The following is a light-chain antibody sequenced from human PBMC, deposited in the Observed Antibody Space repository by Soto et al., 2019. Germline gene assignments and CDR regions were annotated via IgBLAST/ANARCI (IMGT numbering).Light chain of an antibody. CDR3: QQRSDWPRLT. Sequence: EIVLTQSPATLSLSPGETATLSCRTSQSVTSYLAWYQQRPGQAPRLLIYDTSNRATGIPARFSGSGYRTDFTLTISSLESEDSAVYYCQQRSDWPRLTFGGGTKVEIK. V-gene: IGKV3-11*01. J-gene: IGKJ4*01. CDR1: QSVTSY. CDR2: DTS.